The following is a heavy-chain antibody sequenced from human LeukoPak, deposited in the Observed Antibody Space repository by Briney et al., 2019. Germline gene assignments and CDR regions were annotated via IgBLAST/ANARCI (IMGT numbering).Heavy chain of an antibody. CDR3: ARDRTKYSSSWYYYYGMDV. V-gene: IGHV4-59*01. D-gene: IGHD6-13*01. Sequence: PSETLSLTCTVSGGSISSYYWSWLRQPPGKGLEWIGYIYYSGSTNYNPSLKSRVTISVDTSKNQFSLKLSSVTAADTAVYYCARDRTKYSSSWYYYYGMDVWGQGTTVTVSS. J-gene: IGHJ6*02. CDR1: GGSISSYY. CDR2: IYYSGST.